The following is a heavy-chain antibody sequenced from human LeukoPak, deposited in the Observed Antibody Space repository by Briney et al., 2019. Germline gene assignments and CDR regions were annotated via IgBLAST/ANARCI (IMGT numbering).Heavy chain of an antibody. J-gene: IGHJ4*02. CDR3: VRDVWGDRDSFFDS. V-gene: IGHV3-74*01. D-gene: IGHD2-21*01. CDR1: GFTFSSYW. CDR2: INSDGRST. Sequence: PGGSLRLSCAASGFTFSSYWMHWVRQAPGKGLVWVSRINSDGRSTSYPESVRGRFTISRDNAKNTLYLQMNSLRAEDTAVYYCVRDVWGDRDSFFDSWGQGTLVTVSS.